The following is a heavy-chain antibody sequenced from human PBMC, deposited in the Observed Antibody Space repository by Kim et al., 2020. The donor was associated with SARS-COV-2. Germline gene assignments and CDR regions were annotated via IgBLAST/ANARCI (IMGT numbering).Heavy chain of an antibody. CDR2: IYYSGST. J-gene: IGHJ4*02. CDR3: ARGGYCSSTSCQGVDY. D-gene: IGHD2-2*01. CDR1: GGSISSYY. V-gene: IGHV4-59*01. Sequence: SETLSLTCTVSGGSISSYYWSWIRQPPGKGLEWIGYIYYSGSTNYNPSLKSRVTISVDTSKNQFSLKLSSVTAADTAVYYCARGGYCSSTSCQGVDYWGQGTLVTVSS.